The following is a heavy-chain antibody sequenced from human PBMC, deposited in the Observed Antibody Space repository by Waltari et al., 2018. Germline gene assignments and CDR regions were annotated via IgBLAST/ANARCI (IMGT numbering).Heavy chain of an antibody. D-gene: IGHD3-10*01. V-gene: IGHV3-23*01. Sequence: EMQLLESGGGLVQPGGSVRLACAASGFTFNDHAMSWVGQSPGKGLEWASVISGSGGSTHYADSVKGRFTISRDSSKDTVHLQMNSLRGDDTAVYYCARGVDPYGSGSYLDFWGQGTLVTVSS. CDR2: ISGSGGST. CDR1: GFTFNDHA. J-gene: IGHJ4*02. CDR3: ARGVDPYGSGSYLDF.